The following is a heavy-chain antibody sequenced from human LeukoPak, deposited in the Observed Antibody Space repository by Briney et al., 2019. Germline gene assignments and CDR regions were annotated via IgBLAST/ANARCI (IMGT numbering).Heavy chain of an antibody. Sequence: PSETLSLTCNVSAGSISNYYWTWIRQPPGEGLEWIGYIYYSVSTNYNPSLKSRVTISIDTSKNQFSLKLSSVTAADTAVYYCARETLEGKFDPWGQGILVTVSS. CDR2: IYYSVST. J-gene: IGHJ5*02. CDR3: ARETLEGKFDP. D-gene: IGHD1-1*01. V-gene: IGHV4-59*01. CDR1: AGSISNYY.